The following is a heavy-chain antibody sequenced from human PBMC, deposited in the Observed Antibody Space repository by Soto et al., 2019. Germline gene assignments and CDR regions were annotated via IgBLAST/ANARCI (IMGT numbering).Heavy chain of an antibody. D-gene: IGHD1-1*01. CDR3: TAGLGHRDQDY. Sequence: SRILKAKGKGLEWVARIKSKTDAATRDFAAPVKGRFTISRDDSKNTLYLQMNSLKTEDSAMYYCTAGLGHRDQDY. CDR2: IKSKTDAATR. V-gene: IGHV3-15*01. J-gene: IGHJ4*01.